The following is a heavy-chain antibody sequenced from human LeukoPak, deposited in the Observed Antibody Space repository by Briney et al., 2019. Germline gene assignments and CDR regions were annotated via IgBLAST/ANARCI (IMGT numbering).Heavy chain of an antibody. CDR1: GFTFSSYG. D-gene: IGHD3-9*01. V-gene: IGHV3-30*02. Sequence: PGGSLRLSCAASGFTFSSYGMHWVRQAPGKGLEWVAFIRYDGSNKYYADSVKGRFTISRDNSKNTLYLQMNSLRAEDTAVYYCAKDRYYDILTGWDFDYWGQGTLVTVSS. CDR3: AKDRYYDILTGWDFDY. CDR2: IRYDGSNK. J-gene: IGHJ4*02.